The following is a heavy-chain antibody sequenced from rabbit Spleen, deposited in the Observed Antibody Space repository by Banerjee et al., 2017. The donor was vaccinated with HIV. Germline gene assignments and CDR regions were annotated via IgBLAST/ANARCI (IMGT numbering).Heavy chain of an antibody. V-gene: IGHV1S43*01. CDR1: GFTISSNK. CDR2: ISTGSGRT. CDR3: AREDYAGYAYGL. Sequence: QEQLEESGGDLVQPEGSLTLTCTASGFTISSNKICWVRQAPGKGLEWIGYISTGSGRTWYASWAKGRFTISKSTILNTVDLKMTSLTAADTATYFCAREDYAGYAYGLWGPGTLVTVS. D-gene: IGHD6-1*01. J-gene: IGHJ4*01.